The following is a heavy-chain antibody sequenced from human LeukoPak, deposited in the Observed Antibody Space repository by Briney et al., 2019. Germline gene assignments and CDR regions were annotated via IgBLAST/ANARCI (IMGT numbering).Heavy chain of an antibody. D-gene: IGHD3-10*01. CDR3: ARDNRGVPWFDP. J-gene: IGHJ5*02. CDR2: ISAYNGNT. Sequence: ASVKVPCKASGYTFTSYGISWVRQAPGQGLEWMGWISAYNGNTNYAQKLQGRVTVTTDTSTSTAYMELRSLRSDDTAVYYCARDNRGVPWFDPWGQGTLVTVSS. V-gene: IGHV1-18*01. CDR1: GYTFTSYG.